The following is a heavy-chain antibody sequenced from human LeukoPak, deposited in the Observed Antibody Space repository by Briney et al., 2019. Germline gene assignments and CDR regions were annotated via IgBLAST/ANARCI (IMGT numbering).Heavy chain of an antibody. Sequence: GGSLRLSCAASGFTFSDYYMSWIRQAPGKGLEWVSYISSSGSTIYYADSVKGRFTISRDNAKNSLYLQMNSLRAEDTAVYYCARARFGWEPLSNFDYWGQGTLVTVSS. CDR1: GFTFSDYY. CDR2: ISSSGSTI. J-gene: IGHJ4*02. CDR3: ARARFGWEPLSNFDY. D-gene: IGHD1-26*01. V-gene: IGHV3-11*01.